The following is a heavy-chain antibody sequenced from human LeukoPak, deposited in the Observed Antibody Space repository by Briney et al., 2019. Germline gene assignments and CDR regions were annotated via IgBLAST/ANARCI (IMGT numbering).Heavy chain of an antibody. Sequence: GGSLRLSCAASGFTFSSYGTHWVRQAPGKGLEWVAFIRYDGSNKYYADSVKGRFTISRDNSKNTLYLQMNSMRAEDTAVYYCAKGYGSGSYLDYWGQGTLVTVSS. V-gene: IGHV3-30*02. CDR3: AKGYGSGSYLDY. D-gene: IGHD3-10*01. CDR2: IRYDGSNK. CDR1: GFTFSSYG. J-gene: IGHJ4*02.